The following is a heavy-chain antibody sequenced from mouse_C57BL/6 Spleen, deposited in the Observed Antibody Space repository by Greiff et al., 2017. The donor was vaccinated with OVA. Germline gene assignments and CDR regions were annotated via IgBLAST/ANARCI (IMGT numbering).Heavy chain of an antibody. CDR3: VITTVDYAMDY. J-gene: IGHJ4*01. V-gene: IGHV1-26*01. CDR2: INPNNGGT. D-gene: IGHD1-1*01. CDR1: GYTFTDYY. Sequence: VQLQQSGPELVKPGASVKISCKASGYTFTDYYMNWVKQSHGKSLEWIGDINPNNGGTSYNQKFKGKATLTVDKSSSTAYMELRSLTSEDSAVYYCVITTVDYAMDYWGQGTSVTVSS.